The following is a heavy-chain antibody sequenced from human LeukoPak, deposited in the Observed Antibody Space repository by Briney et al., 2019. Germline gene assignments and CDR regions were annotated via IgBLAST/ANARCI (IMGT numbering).Heavy chain of an antibody. Sequence: XXWXXXXXXKGLVWVSRIKFDGSSTDYADSVKGRFTISRDNARSTLYLQMNSLRAEDTAVYYCARSWSGRYDYWGQGTRVTVSS. D-gene: IGHD1-26*01. CDR3: ARSWSGRYDY. CDR2: IKFDGSST. V-gene: IGHV3-74*01. J-gene: IGHJ4*02.